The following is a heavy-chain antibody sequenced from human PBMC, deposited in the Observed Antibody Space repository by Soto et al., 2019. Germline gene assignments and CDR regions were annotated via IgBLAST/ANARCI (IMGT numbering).Heavy chain of an antibody. CDR1: GYTFTSYG. CDR2: ISAYNGNT. Sequence: ASVKVSCKASGYTFTSYGISWVRQAPGQGLEWMGWISAYNGNTNYAQKLQGRVTMTTDTSTSTAYMELRSLRSEDTAVYYCATEVYCSSTSCPRRTTTKGMDVWGQGTTVTVSS. V-gene: IGHV1-18*01. CDR3: ATEVYCSSTSCPRRTTTKGMDV. J-gene: IGHJ6*02. D-gene: IGHD2-2*01.